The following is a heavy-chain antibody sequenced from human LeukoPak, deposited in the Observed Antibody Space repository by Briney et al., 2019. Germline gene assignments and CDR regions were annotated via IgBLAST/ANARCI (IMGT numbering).Heavy chain of an antibody. Sequence: SVKVSCKASGGTFSSYAISWVRQAPGQGLELMGRIIPILGIANYAQKFQGRVTITADKSTSTAYMELSSLRSEDTAVYYCARTYYDSSGPYYFDYWGQGTLVTVSS. CDR3: ARTYYDSSGPYYFDY. J-gene: IGHJ4*02. CDR1: GGTFSSYA. CDR2: IIPILGIA. V-gene: IGHV1-69*04. D-gene: IGHD3-22*01.